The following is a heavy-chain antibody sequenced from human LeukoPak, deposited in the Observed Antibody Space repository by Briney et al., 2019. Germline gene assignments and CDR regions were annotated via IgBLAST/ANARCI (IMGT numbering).Heavy chain of an antibody. D-gene: IGHD5-12*01. J-gene: IGHJ6*02. CDR3: ARRGRIVTTHYYYGMDV. CDR1: GYTFTGYY. CDR2: INPNSGGT. Sequence: ASVKVSCKASGYTFTGYYMHWVRQAPGQGLEWMGWINPNSGGTNYAQKFQGRVTMTRGTSISTAYMELSRLRSDDTAVYYCARRGRIVTTHYYYGMDVWGQGTTVTVSS. V-gene: IGHV1-2*02.